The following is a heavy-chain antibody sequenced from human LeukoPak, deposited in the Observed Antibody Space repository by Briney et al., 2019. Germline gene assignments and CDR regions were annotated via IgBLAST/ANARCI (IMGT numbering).Heavy chain of an antibody. CDR2: IYTSGST. V-gene: IGHV4-61*02. J-gene: IGHJ3*02. Sequence: PSETLSLTCTVSGGSITSGSYYWSWIRQPAGKGLEWIGRIYTSGSTNYNPSLKSRVTISVDTSKNQFSLKLSSVTAADTAVYYCARDTREDAFDIWGQGTMVTVSS. CDR3: ARDTREDAFDI. D-gene: IGHD1-1*01. CDR1: GGSITSGSYY.